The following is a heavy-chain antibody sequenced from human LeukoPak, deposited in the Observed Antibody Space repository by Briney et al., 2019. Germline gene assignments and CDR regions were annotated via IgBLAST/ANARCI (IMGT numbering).Heavy chain of an antibody. CDR2: IYSGGAT. J-gene: IGHJ4*02. CDR3: ARLHYDVLTGPFDY. Sequence: GGSPRLSCAASGFTFSSYSMNWVRQAPGKGLEWVSIIYSGGATFYADSVKGRFTISRETSKNTLWLQMNSPRAEDTAVYYCARLHYDVLTGPFDYWGQGTLVTVSS. D-gene: IGHD3-9*01. CDR1: GFTFSSYS. V-gene: IGHV3-66*04.